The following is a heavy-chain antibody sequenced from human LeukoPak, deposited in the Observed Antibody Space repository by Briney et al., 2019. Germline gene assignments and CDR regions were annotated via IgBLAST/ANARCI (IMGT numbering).Heavy chain of an antibody. Sequence: SETLSLTCAVSGGSISSGGYSWSWIRQPPGKGLEWIGYIYHSGSTYYNPSLKSRVTISVDRSKNQFSLKLSSVTAADTAVYYCARANYGITFGGVIVPYFDYWGQGTLVTASS. V-gene: IGHV4-30-2*01. CDR3: ARANYGITFGGVIVPYFDY. CDR2: IYHSGST. D-gene: IGHD3-16*02. CDR1: GGSISSGGYS. J-gene: IGHJ4*02.